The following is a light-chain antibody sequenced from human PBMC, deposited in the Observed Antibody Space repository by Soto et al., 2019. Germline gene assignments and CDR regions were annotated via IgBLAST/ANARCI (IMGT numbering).Light chain of an antibody. CDR3: QQRSNWPFT. Sequence: EIVLTQSPATLSLSPGERANLTCRASQSVSHYLAWFQHKPGQAPRLLIYDSSNRATGIPARFGGSGSGTDFTLTISSLEPEDFAVYFCQQRSNWPFTFGPGTNVEIK. CDR2: DSS. CDR1: QSVSHY. V-gene: IGKV3-11*01. J-gene: IGKJ3*01.